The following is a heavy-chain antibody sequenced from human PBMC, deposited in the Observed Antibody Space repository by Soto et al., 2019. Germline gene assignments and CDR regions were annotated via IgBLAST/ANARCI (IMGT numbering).Heavy chain of an antibody. D-gene: IGHD2-15*01. J-gene: IGHJ4*02. CDR1: GFTYSNAW. CDR3: TTDDIVVVVAATRYYFDY. CDR2: IKSKTDGGTT. Sequence: EVQLVESGGGLVKPGGSLRLSCAASGFTYSNAWMSWVRQAPGKGLEWVGRIKSKTDGGTTDYAAPVKGRFTISRDDSKNTLYLQMNSLKTEDTALYYCTTDDIVVVVAATRYYFDYWGQGTLVTVSS. V-gene: IGHV3-15*01.